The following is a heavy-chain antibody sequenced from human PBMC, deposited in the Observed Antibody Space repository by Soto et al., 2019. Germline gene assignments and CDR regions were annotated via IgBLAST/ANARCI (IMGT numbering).Heavy chain of an antibody. CDR2: ISYDGNSK. D-gene: IGHD3-3*01. CDR1: EFTFSRHG. J-gene: IGHJ4*02. Sequence: QVQLVESGGGVVQPGRSLRLSCAGSEFTFSRHGMHWVRHAPGKGLEWVALISYDGNSKYFADSVKGRFTISRDNSKNTLYLQMNSLRVEDTAVYYCAKDQAGGSFDFWSCQDYWGQGTLVTVSS. CDR3: AKDQAGGSFDFWSCQDY. V-gene: IGHV3-30*18.